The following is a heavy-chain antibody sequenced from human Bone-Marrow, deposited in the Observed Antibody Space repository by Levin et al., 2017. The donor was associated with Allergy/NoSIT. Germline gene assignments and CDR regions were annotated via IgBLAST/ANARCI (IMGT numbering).Heavy chain of an antibody. J-gene: IGHJ6*03. CDR1: GDTFNKYG. Sequence: SVKVSCKASGDTFNKYGIHWVRQAPGQGLEWMGRITPIISLTKYGQRFQGRVTLTADKSTSTAYMELSSLSSEDTAVYYCARQGGMYGSQWLSPGDTVRYFYLDVWGKGTTVTVSS. V-gene: IGHV1-69*04. CDR3: ARQGGMYGSQWLSPGDTVRYFYLDV. CDR2: ITPIISLT. D-gene: IGHD5-12*01.